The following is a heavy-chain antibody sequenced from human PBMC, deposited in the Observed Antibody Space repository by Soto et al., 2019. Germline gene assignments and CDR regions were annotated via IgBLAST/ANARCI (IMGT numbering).Heavy chain of an antibody. D-gene: IGHD2-21*01. CDR3: ASESSCGEFDY. Sequence: QVQLVQSGAEEKKPGASVKVSCKASGYTFTSYAMHWVRQAPGQRLEWMGWINAGNGNTKDSQKFQGRVTITRDTTASTAYMELSSLRSEDTAVYYCASESSCGEFDYWGQGTLVTVSS. CDR1: GYTFTSYA. J-gene: IGHJ4*02. CDR2: INAGNGNT. V-gene: IGHV1-3*05.